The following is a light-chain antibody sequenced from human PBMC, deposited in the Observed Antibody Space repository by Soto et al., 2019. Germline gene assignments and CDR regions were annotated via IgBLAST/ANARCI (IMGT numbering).Light chain of an antibody. CDR1: TGAVTRGYY. J-gene: IGLJ1*01. Sequence: QTVVTQEPSLTVSPGGTVTLTCAPSTGAVTRGYYPNWFQQKPGQAPRALIYITNNKHSWTPARFSGSLLGGKAALTLSGVQPEDEAEYYCLLSYGGTDVFGTGTKLTVL. CDR2: ITN. V-gene: IGLV7-43*01. CDR3: LLSYGGTDV.